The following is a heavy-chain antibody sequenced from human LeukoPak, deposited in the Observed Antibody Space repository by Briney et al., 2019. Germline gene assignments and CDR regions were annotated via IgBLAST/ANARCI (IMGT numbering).Heavy chain of an antibody. CDR3: ARERMAGDYYVPFDP. CDR2: IYYSGST. D-gene: IGHD4-17*01. V-gene: IGHV4-39*02. J-gene: IGHJ5*02. Sequence: SETLSLTCTVSGGSISSSSYYWGWIRQPPGKGLEWIGSIYYSGSTYYNPSLKSRVTISVDTSKNQFSLKLSSVTAADTAVCCCARERMAGDYYVPFDPWGQGTLVTVSS. CDR1: GGSISSSSYY.